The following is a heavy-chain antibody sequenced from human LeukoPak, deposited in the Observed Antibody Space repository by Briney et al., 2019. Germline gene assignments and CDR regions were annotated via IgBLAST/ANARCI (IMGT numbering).Heavy chain of an antibody. CDR2: IRYDGSNK. Sequence: GGSLRLSCAASGFTFSSYGMHWVRQAPGKGLEWVAFIRYDGSNKYYADSVKGRFTISRDNSKNTLYLQMNSLRAEDTAVYYCAKDLGLGYCSSTSCHMSAFDIWGQGTMVTVSS. D-gene: IGHD2-2*02. CDR1: GFTFSSYG. J-gene: IGHJ3*02. CDR3: AKDLGLGYCSSTSCHMSAFDI. V-gene: IGHV3-30*02.